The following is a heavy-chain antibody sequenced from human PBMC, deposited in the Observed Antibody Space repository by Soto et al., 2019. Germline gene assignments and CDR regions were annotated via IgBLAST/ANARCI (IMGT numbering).Heavy chain of an antibody. V-gene: IGHV4-30-4*01. CDR2: IYSSGST. D-gene: IGHD3-9*01. CDR3: ASLRYFVWLPYGMDV. Sequence: LSLTCTFSGGSISGGDYYWSWIRQPPGKGLEWIGYIYSSGSTYYDPSLKSRVTISVDTSKNQFSLKLSSVTAADTAVYYCASLRYFVWLPYGMDVWGQGTTVTVSS. J-gene: IGHJ6*02. CDR1: GGSISGGDYY.